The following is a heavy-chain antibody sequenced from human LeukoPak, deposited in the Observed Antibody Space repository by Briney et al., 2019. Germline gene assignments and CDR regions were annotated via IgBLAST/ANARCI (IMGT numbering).Heavy chain of an antibody. CDR3: ATLLWFGEFSEYFQH. Sequence: PGGSLRLSCAVSGFTFSSYWMSWVRQAPGKGLEWVANIKQDGSEKYYVDSVKGRFTISRDNAKNSLYLQMNSLRAEDTAVYYCATLLWFGEFSEYFQHWGQGTLVTVSS. CDR2: IKQDGSEK. J-gene: IGHJ1*01. V-gene: IGHV3-7*01. D-gene: IGHD3-10*01. CDR1: GFTFSSYW.